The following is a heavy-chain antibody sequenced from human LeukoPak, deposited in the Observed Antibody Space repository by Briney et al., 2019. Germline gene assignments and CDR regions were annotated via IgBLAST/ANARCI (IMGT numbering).Heavy chain of an antibody. CDR2: INPNSGGT. D-gene: IGHD5-24*01. CDR1: GYTSTGYY. CDR3: ARHAVSDGYNRHNDY. Sequence: GASVKVSCKASGYTSTGYYMHWVRQAPGQGLEWMGWINPNSGGTNYAQKFQGRVTMTRDTSISTAYMELSRLRSDDTAVYYCARHAVSDGYNRHNDYWGQGTLVTVSS. V-gene: IGHV1-2*02. J-gene: IGHJ4*02.